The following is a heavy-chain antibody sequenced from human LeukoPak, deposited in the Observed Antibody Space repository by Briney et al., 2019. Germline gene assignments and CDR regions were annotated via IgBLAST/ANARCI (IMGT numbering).Heavy chain of an antibody. CDR3: AREGAYSGSYYLCY. V-gene: IGHV1-2*02. J-gene: IGHJ4*02. CDR1: GYTFTDYY. Sequence: ASVKVSCKASGYTFTDYYMHWVRQAPGQGREWMGWINPNSCGTNYAQKFQGRVTMTRDTSISTAYMELSRLRSDDTAVYYCAREGAYSGSYYLCYWGQGTLVTVSS. CDR2: INPNSCGT. D-gene: IGHD1-26*01.